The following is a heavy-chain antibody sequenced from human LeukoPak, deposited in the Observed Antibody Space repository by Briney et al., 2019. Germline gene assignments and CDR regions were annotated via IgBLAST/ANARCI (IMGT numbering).Heavy chain of an antibody. V-gene: IGHV3-7*01. D-gene: IGHD2-8*02. CDR3: ARDGGHSTDLDY. CDR2: IKQDGSEG. Sequence: PGGSLRLSCGTSGFTFSRHWMSWVRQAPGKGPEWVANIKQDGSEGYYVHSVKGRFTISRDNAKNSLYLQMNSLRAEDTAVYYCARDGGHSTDLDYWDQGILVTVSS. CDR1: GFTFSRHW. J-gene: IGHJ4*02.